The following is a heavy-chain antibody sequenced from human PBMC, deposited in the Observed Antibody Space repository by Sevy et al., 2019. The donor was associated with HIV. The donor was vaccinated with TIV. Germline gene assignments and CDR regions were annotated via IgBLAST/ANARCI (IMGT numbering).Heavy chain of an antibody. D-gene: IGHD2-21*01. J-gene: IGHJ4*02. CDR3: ARDLGSGGNSDY. CDR1: GYSISSGYH. Sequence: SETLSLTCAVSGYSISSGYHWGWFRQPPGKGLEWLASIYHSGGGSYNPSLKSRLTISLDGPNNQFSLKLASLTAADTAVYYCARDLGSGGNSDYWGQGTLVTVSS. V-gene: IGHV4-38-2*02. CDR2: IYHSGGG.